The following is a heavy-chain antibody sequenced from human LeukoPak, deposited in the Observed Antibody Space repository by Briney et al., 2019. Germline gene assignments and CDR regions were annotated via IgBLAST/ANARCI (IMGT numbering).Heavy chain of an antibody. CDR1: GFTFRGNW. J-gene: IGHJ4*02. Sequence: GGSLRLSCVASGFTFRGNWMDWVRQAPGKGLEWVANIKRDGSEKNYVDSVKGRFTISRDNAKNSLYLEMNSLRAEDTAVYYCAKEGNWNLDYWGQGALVTVSS. CDR2: IKRDGSEK. CDR3: AKEGNWNLDY. D-gene: IGHD1-1*01. V-gene: IGHV3-7*01.